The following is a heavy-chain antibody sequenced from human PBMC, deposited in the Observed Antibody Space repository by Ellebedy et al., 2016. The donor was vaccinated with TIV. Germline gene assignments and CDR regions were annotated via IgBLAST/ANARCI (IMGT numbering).Heavy chain of an antibody. V-gene: IGHV3-48*03. Sequence: PGGSLRLSCAASGFTFSSYEMNWVRQAPGKGLEWVSYIGSSGSATDYADSVKGRFTISRDNAKNSLYLQMNSLRAEDTAIYYCARVVVAGEDYWGQGTLVTVSS. D-gene: IGHD2-15*01. CDR1: GFTFSSYE. J-gene: IGHJ4*02. CDR3: ARVVVAGEDY. CDR2: IGSSGSAT.